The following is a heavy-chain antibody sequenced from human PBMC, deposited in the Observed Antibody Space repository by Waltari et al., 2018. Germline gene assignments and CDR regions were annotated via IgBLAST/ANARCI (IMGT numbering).Heavy chain of an antibody. V-gene: IGHV3-30-3*01. CDR1: RSAFKTDI. CDR2: MSYDGYSR. D-gene: IGHD2-15*01. CDR3: AREGYTSGRAGNFDY. J-gene: IGHJ4*02. Sequence: LVESGGDVVQSGRSLRLSCASSRSAFKTDIMHWVRQAPGKGMEWVSAMSYDGYSRYYADSVKGRFTISRDDSLKTVYLQLDSLRVEDTAVYYCAREGYTSGRAGNFDYWGQGTLVTVSS.